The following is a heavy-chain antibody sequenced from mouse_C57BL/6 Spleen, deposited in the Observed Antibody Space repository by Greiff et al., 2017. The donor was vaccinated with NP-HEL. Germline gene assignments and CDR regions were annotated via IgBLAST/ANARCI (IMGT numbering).Heavy chain of an antibody. J-gene: IGHJ1*03. D-gene: IGHD2-12*01. V-gene: IGHV1-50*01. CDR2: IDPSDRYT. Sequence: VQLQQPGAELVKPGASVKLSCKASGYTFTSYWMQWVKQRPGQGLEWIGEIDPSDRYTNYNQKFKGKATLTVDTSSSTAYMQLSSLTSEDSAVYYCARRLTRLWYFDVWGTGTTVTVSS. CDR3: ARRLTRLWYFDV. CDR1: GYTFTSYW.